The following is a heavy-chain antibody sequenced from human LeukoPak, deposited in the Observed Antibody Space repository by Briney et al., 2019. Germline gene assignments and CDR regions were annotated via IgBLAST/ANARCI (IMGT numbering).Heavy chain of an antibody. CDR2: ITYDGSNK. V-gene: IGHV3-30-3*01. J-gene: IGHJ4*02. CDR3: ARAPYGNYVNVYYFDY. CDR1: GFTFSSFG. D-gene: IGHD4-11*01. Sequence: GRSLRLSCAASGFTFSSFGIHWVRQAPGKGLEWVAVITYDGSNKYYADSVKGRFTISRDNPKSTVYLQMNSLRADDTAVYFCARAPYGNYVNVYYFDYWGQGTLVTVSS.